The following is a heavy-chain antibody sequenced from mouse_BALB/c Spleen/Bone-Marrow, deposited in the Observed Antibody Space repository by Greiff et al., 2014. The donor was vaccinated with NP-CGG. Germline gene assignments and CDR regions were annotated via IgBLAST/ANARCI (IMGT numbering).Heavy chain of an antibody. CDR2: IYPGDGDT. V-gene: IGHV1-82*01. Sequence: VQLQQSGPELVKPGASVKISCKASGYAFSSSWMNWVKQRPGQGLEWIGRIYPGDGDTNYNGKLKGKATLTADKSSSTAYMQLSSLTSVDSAVYFCARDYYGSSLDYWGQGTTLTVSS. CDR1: GYAFSSSW. J-gene: IGHJ2*01. D-gene: IGHD1-1*01. CDR3: ARDYYGSSLDY.